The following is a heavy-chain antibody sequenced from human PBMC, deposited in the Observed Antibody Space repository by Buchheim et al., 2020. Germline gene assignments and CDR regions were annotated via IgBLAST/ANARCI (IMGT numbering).Heavy chain of an antibody. J-gene: IGHJ6*02. Sequence: QVQLQESGPGLVKPSGTLSLTCAVSGGSISSSNWWSWVRQPPGKGLEWIGEIYHSGSTNYNPSLKSRVTISVDKSKNQFSLKLSSVTAADTAVYYCARDSRGGGPYDYIWGSYRGYGMDVWGQGTT. CDR1: GGSISSSNW. CDR2: IYHSGST. CDR3: ARDSRGGGPYDYIWGSYRGYGMDV. D-gene: IGHD3-16*02. V-gene: IGHV4-4*02.